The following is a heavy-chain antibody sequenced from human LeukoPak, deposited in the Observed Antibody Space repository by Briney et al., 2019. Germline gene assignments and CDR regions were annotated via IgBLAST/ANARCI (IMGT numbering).Heavy chain of an antibody. CDR2: IYYSGST. CDR1: GGSISSYY. Sequence: SETLSLTCTVSGGSISSYYWSWLRQPPGKGLEWIGYIYYSGSTNYNPSLKSRVTISVDTSKNQFSLKLSSVTAADTAVYYCARQRTLQYYFDYWGQGTLVTVSS. V-gene: IGHV4-59*08. J-gene: IGHJ4*02. CDR3: ARQRTLQYYFDY.